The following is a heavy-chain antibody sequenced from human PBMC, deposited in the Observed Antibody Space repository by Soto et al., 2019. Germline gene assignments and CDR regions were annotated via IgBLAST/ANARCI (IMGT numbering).Heavy chain of an antibody. CDR1: GYSFTSYG. CDR2: ISGHNGNT. Sequence: QVQLVQSAAEVKKPGASVKVSCKASGYSFTSYGISWVRQAPGQGPEWMGWISGHNGNTNHPQSLQGRVTMTTDTSRNTAYMELRSLRSDDTAVYYCARHRFNYYDDTVYYYFDYWRQGTLVTVSS. CDR3: ARHRFNYYDDTVYYYFDY. J-gene: IGHJ4*02. D-gene: IGHD3-22*01. V-gene: IGHV1-18*04.